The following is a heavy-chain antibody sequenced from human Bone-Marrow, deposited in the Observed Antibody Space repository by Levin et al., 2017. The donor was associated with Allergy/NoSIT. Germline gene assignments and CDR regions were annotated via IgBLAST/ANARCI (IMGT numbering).Heavy chain of an antibody. CDR2: ISYDGRYF. V-gene: IGHV3-30*18. CDR1: GFTFSNYG. Sequence: PTGGSLRLSCVASGFTFSNYGVHWVRQAPGKGLEWVAVISYDGRYFFYADSVKGRFTISRDNSNNTLFLQMNSLRADDTAVYYCAKERLVFGDLTDALDNWGQGTMVTVSS. J-gene: IGHJ3*02. CDR3: AKERLVFGDLTDALDN. D-gene: IGHD3-10*02.